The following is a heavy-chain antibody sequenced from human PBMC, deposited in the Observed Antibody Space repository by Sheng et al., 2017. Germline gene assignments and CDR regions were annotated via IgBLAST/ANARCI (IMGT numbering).Heavy chain of an antibody. CDR2: ISAYNGNT. CDR3: ARDSVRARGYYDFWSADQGFDY. J-gene: IGHJ4*02. CDR1: GYTFTSYG. Sequence: QVQLVQSGAEVKKPGASVKVSCKASGYTFTSYGISWVRQAPGQGLEWMGWISAYNGNTNYAQKLQGRVTMTTDTSTSTAYMELRSLRSDDTAVYYCARDSVRARGYYDFWSADQGFDYWGQGTLVTVSS. D-gene: IGHD3-3*01. V-gene: IGHV1-18*01.